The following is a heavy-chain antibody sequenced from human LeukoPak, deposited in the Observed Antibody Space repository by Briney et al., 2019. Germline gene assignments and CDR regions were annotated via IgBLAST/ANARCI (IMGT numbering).Heavy chain of an antibody. CDR2: IIPFYGIT. CDR1: GGTFGTYA. Sequence: SVRVSCKASGGTFGTYAITWVRQAPGKGLEWMGGIIPFYGITNYAENFQGRVTITADKSTNTAYMEVNSLKSEDTAVYFCARCIQLERRGEYYYYYGMDVWGRGTTVTVSS. CDR3: ARCIQLERRGEYYYYYGMDV. V-gene: IGHV1-69*10. D-gene: IGHD1-1*01. J-gene: IGHJ6*04.